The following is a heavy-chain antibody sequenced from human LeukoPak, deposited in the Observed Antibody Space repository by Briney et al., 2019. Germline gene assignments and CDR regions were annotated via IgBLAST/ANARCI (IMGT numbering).Heavy chain of an antibody. CDR3: ARGSYGITIFGVVTKSRGFDP. Sequence: PSETLSLTXAVYGGSFSGYYWSWIRQTPGKGLEWIGEINRSGSTNYNPSLKSRVTISVDTSKNQFSLKLSSVTAADTAVYYCARGSYGITIFGVVTKSRGFDPWGQGTLVTVSS. CDR2: INRSGST. J-gene: IGHJ5*02. V-gene: IGHV4-34*01. D-gene: IGHD3-3*01. CDR1: GGSFSGYY.